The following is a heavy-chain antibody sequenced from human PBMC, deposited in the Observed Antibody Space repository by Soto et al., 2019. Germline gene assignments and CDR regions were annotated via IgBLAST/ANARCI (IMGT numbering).Heavy chain of an antibody. J-gene: IGHJ4*02. CDR3: ASCIMITFGGVIVQGFDY. D-gene: IGHD3-16*02. V-gene: IGHV4-39*01. CDR2: IYYSGST. Sequence: SETLSLTCTVSGGSISSSSYYWGWIRQPPGKGLEWIGSIYYSGSTYYNPSLKSRVTISVDTSKNQFSLKLSSVTAADTAVYYCASCIMITFGGVIVQGFDYWGQGTLVTVSS. CDR1: GGSISSSSYY.